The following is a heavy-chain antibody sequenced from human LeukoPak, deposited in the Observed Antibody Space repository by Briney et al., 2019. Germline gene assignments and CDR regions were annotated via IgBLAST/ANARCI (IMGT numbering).Heavy chain of an antibody. CDR2: INPNSGAT. J-gene: IGHJ4*02. V-gene: IGHV1-2*02. CDR1: GYTFTIYY. D-gene: IGHD2-2*02. CDR3: ARNPPYCTSTDCYNDY. Sequence: GASVKVSCKASGYTFTIYYMHWVRQAPGQGLEWMGWINPNSGATTYAQRFPGRVTMTRDTSISTAYMELSGLTSDDTGVYYCARNPPYCTSTDCYNDYWGQGTLVTVSS.